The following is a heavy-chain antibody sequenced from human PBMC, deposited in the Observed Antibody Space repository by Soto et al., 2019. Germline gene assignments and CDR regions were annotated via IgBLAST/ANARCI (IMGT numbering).Heavy chain of an antibody. V-gene: IGHV3-21*01. CDR2: ISSSSSYI. J-gene: IGHJ5*02. CDR3: ARDPTLYGSGVNWFDP. D-gene: IGHD3-10*01. Sequence: GGSLRLSCAASGFTFSSYAMSWVRQAPGKGLEWVSSISSSSSYIYYADSVKGRFTISRDNAKNSLYLQMNSLRAEDTAVYYCARDPTLYGSGVNWFDPWGQGTLVTVSS. CDR1: GFTFSSYA.